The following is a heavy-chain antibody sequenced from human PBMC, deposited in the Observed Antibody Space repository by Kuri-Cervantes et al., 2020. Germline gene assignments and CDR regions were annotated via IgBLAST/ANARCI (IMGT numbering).Heavy chain of an antibody. CDR3: ARAKQALRYCSSTSCFPRWFDP. Sequence: SETLSLTCTVSGGSISSYYWSWIRQPPGKGLEWIGYIYYSGSTNYNPSIKSRVTISVDTSKNQFSLKLSSVTAADTAVYYCARAKQALRYCSSTSCFPRWFDPWGQGTLVTVSS. J-gene: IGHJ5*02. V-gene: IGHV4-59*01. CDR2: IYYSGST. D-gene: IGHD2-2*01. CDR1: GGSISSYY.